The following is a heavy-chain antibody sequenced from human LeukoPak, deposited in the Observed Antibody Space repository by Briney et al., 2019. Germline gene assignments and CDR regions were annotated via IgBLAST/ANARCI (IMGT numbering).Heavy chain of an antibody. CDR1: GGSFSGYY. D-gene: IGHD2-15*01. Sequence: SETLSLTCAVYGGSFSGYYWSWIRQPPGKGLEWIGEINHSGSTNYNPSLKSRVTISVDTSKNQFSLKLNSVTAADTAVYYCAKSGVGGFDYWGQGTLVTVSS. V-gene: IGHV4-34*09. CDR2: INHSGST. J-gene: IGHJ4*02. CDR3: AKSGVGGFDY.